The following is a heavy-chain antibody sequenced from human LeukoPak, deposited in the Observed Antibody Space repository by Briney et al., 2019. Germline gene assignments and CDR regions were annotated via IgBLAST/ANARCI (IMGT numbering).Heavy chain of an antibody. CDR1: GYTFTSYG. J-gene: IGHJ6*03. Sequence: ASVKVSCKASGYTFTSYGISWVRQAPRQGLEWMGWISAYNGNTNYAQKLQGRVTMTTDTSTSTAYMELRSLRSDDTAVYYCARGKSIAAAGILLGMDVWGKGTTVTVSS. CDR3: ARGKSIAAAGILLGMDV. CDR2: ISAYNGNT. V-gene: IGHV1-18*01. D-gene: IGHD6-13*01.